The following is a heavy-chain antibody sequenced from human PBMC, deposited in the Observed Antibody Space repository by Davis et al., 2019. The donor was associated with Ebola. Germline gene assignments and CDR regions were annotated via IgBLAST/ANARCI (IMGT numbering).Heavy chain of an antibody. CDR2: INHSGST. Sequence: PSETLSLTCAVYGGSFSGYYWSWIRQPPGKGLEWIGEINHSGSTNYNPSLKSRVTISVDTSKNQFSLKLSSVTAADTAVYYCARVWGYSSSGGFDPWGQGTLVTVSS. J-gene: IGHJ5*02. D-gene: IGHD6-13*01. CDR1: GGSFSGYY. V-gene: IGHV4-34*01. CDR3: ARVWGYSSSGGFDP.